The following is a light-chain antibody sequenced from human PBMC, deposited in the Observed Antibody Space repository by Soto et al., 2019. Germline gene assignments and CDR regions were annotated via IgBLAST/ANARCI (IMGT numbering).Light chain of an antibody. CDR3: AAWDDSLTGRVV. CDR2: TNN. J-gene: IGLJ2*01. Sequence: QSVLMQTPSASANPGQRVTISCSGSSSNIGSYTVSWYQQLPGKAPKLLIYTNNQRPSGVPDRFSGSKSGTSASLAISGLQSEDEADYYCAAWDDSLTGRVVFGGGTKLTVL. V-gene: IGLV1-44*01. CDR1: SSNIGSYT.